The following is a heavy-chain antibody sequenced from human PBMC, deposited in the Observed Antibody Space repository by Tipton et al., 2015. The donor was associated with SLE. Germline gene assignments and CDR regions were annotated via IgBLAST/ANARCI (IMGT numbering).Heavy chain of an antibody. Sequence: TLSLTCAVYDGSFSGFYWSWIRQPPGKGLEWVGEINHSGSTNYNPSLNSRVSISVDTSKKQFSLKLSSVTAADTAVYYCARYRGAFDIWGQGTMVTVSS. CDR2: INHSGST. D-gene: IGHD1-14*01. CDR1: DGSFSGFY. CDR3: ARYRGAFDI. J-gene: IGHJ3*02. V-gene: IGHV4-34*01.